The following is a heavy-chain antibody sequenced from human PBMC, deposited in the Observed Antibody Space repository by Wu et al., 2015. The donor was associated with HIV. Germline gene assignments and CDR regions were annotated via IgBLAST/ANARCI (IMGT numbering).Heavy chain of an antibody. CDR2: ISNRKRGT. V-gene: IGHV1-18*01. CDR1: GYTFSNYG. Sequence: QVQLVQSGTEVKKPGASVKVSCKASGYTFSNYGISWVRQAPGQGLEWMGWISNRKRGTEYPQKFRGRVTMTTDTSARTAYMELSRLTSEDTAIYYCAVLYDVEGDKAVLDHWGQGTVVTVSS. D-gene: IGHD3-16*01. CDR3: AVLYDVEGDKAVLDH. J-gene: IGHJ4*02.